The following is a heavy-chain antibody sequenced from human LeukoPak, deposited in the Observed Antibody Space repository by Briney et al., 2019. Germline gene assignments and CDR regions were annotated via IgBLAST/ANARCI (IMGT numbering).Heavy chain of an antibody. D-gene: IGHD2-2*01. V-gene: IGHV1-69*01. CDR3: ASSLIVVVPAARGLGD. Sequence: SVKVSCKASGGTFSSYAISWVRQAPGQGLEWMGGIIPIFGTANYAQKFQGRVTITADEPTSTAYMELSSLRSEDTAVYYCASSLIVVVPAARGLGDWGQGTLVTVSS. CDR1: GGTFSSYA. CDR2: IIPIFGTA. J-gene: IGHJ4*02.